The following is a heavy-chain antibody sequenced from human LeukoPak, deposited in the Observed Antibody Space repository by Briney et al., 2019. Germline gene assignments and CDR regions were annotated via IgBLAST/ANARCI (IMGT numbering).Heavy chain of an antibody. CDR3: ATVGTGSYYFYNWFDP. V-gene: IGHV1-24*01. CDR2: FDPEDGET. Sequence: ASVKVSCKFSGYTRTELSMHWVRQAPGKGLEWMGGFDPEDGETIYAQKFQGRVTMTEDTSTDTAYMELSSLRSEDTAVYYCATVGTGSYYFYNWFDPWGQGNLVTVSS. CDR1: GYTRTELS. D-gene: IGHD3-10*01. J-gene: IGHJ5*02.